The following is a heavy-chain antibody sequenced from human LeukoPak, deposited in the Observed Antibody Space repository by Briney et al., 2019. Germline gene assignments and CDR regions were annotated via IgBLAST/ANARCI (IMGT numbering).Heavy chain of an antibody. CDR1: GGSFSGYY. D-gene: IGHD6-13*01. CDR3: ARGPIAAAERLD. Sequence: SETLSLTCAVYGGSFSGYYWSWIRQPPGKGLEWIGETNLSGSTNYNPSLKSRVTISVDTSKNQFSLKLSSVTAADTAVYYCARGPIAAAERLDWGQGTLVTVSS. V-gene: IGHV4-34*01. CDR2: TNLSGST. J-gene: IGHJ4*02.